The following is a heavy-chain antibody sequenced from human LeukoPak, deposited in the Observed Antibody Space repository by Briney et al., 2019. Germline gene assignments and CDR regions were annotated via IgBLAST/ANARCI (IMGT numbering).Heavy chain of an antibody. J-gene: IGHJ1*01. V-gene: IGHV3-33*01. D-gene: IGHD6-19*01. CDR3: ARDLAVAGTSEYFQH. CDR2: IWYDGSNK. Sequence: GRSLRLSCAASGFTFSSYGMHWVRQAPGKGLEWVAVIWYDGSNKYYADSVKGRFTISRDNSKNTLYLQMNSLRAEDTAVYYCARDLAVAGTSEYFQHWGQGTLVTVSS. CDR1: GFTFSSYG.